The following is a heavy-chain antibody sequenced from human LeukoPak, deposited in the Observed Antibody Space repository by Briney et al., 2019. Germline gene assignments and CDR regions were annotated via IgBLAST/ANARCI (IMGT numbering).Heavy chain of an antibody. CDR3: ARVRGKWEPLDAFDI. Sequence: SETLSLTCTVSGGSISSYYWSWIRQPPGKGLEWIGYIYYSASTNYNPSLKSRVTISVDTSKNQFSLKLSSVTAADTAVYYCARVRGKWEPLDAFDIRGQGTMVTVSS. D-gene: IGHD1-26*01. CDR2: IYYSAST. J-gene: IGHJ3*02. CDR1: GGSISSYY. V-gene: IGHV4-59*01.